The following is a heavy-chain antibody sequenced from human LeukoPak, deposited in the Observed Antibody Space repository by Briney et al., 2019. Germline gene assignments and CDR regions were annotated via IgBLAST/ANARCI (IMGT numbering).Heavy chain of an antibody. Sequence: ASVKVSCKASGGTFSSYAISWVRQAPGQGLEWIGGIIPIFGTANYAQKFQGRVTITADESTSTAYMELSSLRSEDTAVYYCARGHCSGGSCYPPYNWFDPWGQGTLVTVSS. V-gene: IGHV1-69*01. J-gene: IGHJ5*02. CDR3: ARGHCSGGSCYPPYNWFDP. CDR1: GGTFSSYA. D-gene: IGHD2-15*01. CDR2: IIPIFGTA.